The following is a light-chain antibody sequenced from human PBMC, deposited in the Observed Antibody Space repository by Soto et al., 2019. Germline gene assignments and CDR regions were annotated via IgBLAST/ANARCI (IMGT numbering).Light chain of an antibody. V-gene: IGLV2-14*01. J-gene: IGLJ1*01. Sequence: HSALTQAASVSGFPGQSISISCTGTSSDVGGYNYVSWYRQHPGRAPKLMIYDVSNRPSGVSNRFSGSKSGNTASLTISGLQAEDEADYYCSSYTRSSTYVFGTGTKVTVL. CDR2: DVS. CDR3: SSYTRSSTYV. CDR1: SSDVGGYNY.